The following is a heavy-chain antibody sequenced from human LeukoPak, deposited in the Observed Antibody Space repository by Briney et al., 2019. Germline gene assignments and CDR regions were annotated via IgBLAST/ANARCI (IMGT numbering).Heavy chain of an antibody. CDR3: ARHGGNYGGNSDDWYFDL. D-gene: IGHD4-23*01. J-gene: IGHJ2*01. CDR2: IYPGDSDT. V-gene: IGHV5-51*01. Sequence: GGTLRLSCAASGFTFTSYWIGWVRQMPGKGLEWMGIIYPGDSDTRYSPSFQGLVTISADKSISTAYLQWSSLKASDTAMYYCARHGGNYGGNSDDWYFDLWGRGTLVTVSS. CDR1: GFTFTSYW.